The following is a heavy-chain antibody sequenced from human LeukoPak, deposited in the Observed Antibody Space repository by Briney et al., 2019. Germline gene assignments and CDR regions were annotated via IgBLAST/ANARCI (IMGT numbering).Heavy chain of an antibody. CDR3: AKGPRTVRFGDRHKGMFDY. CDR2: ISGSGSSI. D-gene: IGHD3-10*01. Sequence: GGSLRLSCAASGFTFSNYAMNWVRQAPGKGLEWVSVISGSGSSIYYADSVKGRFTISRDNSKNTLYLQMNSLRAEDTAVYYCAKGPRTVRFGDRHKGMFDYWGRGTLVTVSS. CDR1: GFTFSNYA. J-gene: IGHJ4*02. V-gene: IGHV3-23*01.